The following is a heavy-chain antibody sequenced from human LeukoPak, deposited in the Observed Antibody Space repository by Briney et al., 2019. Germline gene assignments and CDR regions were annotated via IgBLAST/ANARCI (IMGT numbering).Heavy chain of an antibody. CDR1: GFTVSSNY. CDR3: ARSSLIAAGGYYYYYGMDV. J-gene: IGHJ6*02. V-gene: IGHV3-53*01. D-gene: IGHD6-13*01. CDR2: IYSGGCT. Sequence: GGSLRLSCAASGFTVSSNYMSWVRQAPGKGLEWVSVIYSGGCTYYADSVKGRFTISRDNSKNTLYLQMNSLRAEDTAVYYCARSSLIAAGGYYYYYGMDVWGQGTTVTVSS.